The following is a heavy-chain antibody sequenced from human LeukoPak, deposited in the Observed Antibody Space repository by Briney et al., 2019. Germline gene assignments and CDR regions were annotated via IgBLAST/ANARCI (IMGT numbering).Heavy chain of an antibody. CDR2: IYYSGST. CDR3: ARAPYRMITFGGVIVTTAFFDY. J-gene: IGHJ4*02. V-gene: IGHV4-31*11. CDR1: GGSFSGYY. D-gene: IGHD3-16*02. Sequence: SETLSLTCAVYGGSFSGYYWSWIRQHPGKGLEWIGYIYYSGSTYYNPSLKSRVTISVDTSKNQFSLKLSSVTAADTAVYYCARAPYRMITFGGVIVTTAFFDYWGQGTLVTVSS.